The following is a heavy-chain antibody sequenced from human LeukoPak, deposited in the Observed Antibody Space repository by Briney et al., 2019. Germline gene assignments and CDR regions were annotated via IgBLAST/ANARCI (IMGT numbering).Heavy chain of an antibody. Sequence: GGSLRLSCAASGFTFSDYYLSWIRQAPGKGLEWVSYISSSGSTTYYADSVKGRFTISRDNAKNSLYLQMNSLRADDTGAYYCARGRVKLDYWGQGTLVTVSS. V-gene: IGHV3-11*01. CDR3: ARGRVKLDY. J-gene: IGHJ4*02. CDR2: ISSSGSTT. CDR1: GFTFSDYY.